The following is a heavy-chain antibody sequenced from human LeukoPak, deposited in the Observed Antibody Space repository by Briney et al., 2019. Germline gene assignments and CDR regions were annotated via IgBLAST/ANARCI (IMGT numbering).Heavy chain of an antibody. CDR3: AREQRGGIVSRAFDI. CDR2: IYRSGST. J-gene: IGHJ3*02. Sequence: SETLSLTCAVSGGSISSGGYSWSWIRQPPGKGLEWIGYIYRSGSTYYNPSLKSRVTISVDRSKNQFSLKLSSVTAADTAVYYCAREQRGGIVSRAFDIWGQGTMVTVSS. CDR1: GGSISSGGYS. D-gene: IGHD5/OR15-5a*01. V-gene: IGHV4-30-2*01.